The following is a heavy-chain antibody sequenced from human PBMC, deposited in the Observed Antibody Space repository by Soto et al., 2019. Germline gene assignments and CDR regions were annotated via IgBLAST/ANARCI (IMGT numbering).Heavy chain of an antibody. CDR1: GGSISSGDYY. J-gene: IGHJ6*02. CDR3: AREYYDILTGYYPHYYYYYGMDV. D-gene: IGHD3-9*01. V-gene: IGHV4-61*08. Sequence: PSETLSLTCTVSGGSISSGDYYWSWIRQPPGKGLEWIGYIYYSGSTNYNPSLKSRVAISVDTSKNQFSLKLSSVTAADTAVYYCAREYYDILTGYYPHYYYYYGMDVWGQGTTVTVSS. CDR2: IYYSGST.